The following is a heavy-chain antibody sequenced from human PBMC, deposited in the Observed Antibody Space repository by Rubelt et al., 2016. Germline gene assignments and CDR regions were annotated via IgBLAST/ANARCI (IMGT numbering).Heavy chain of an antibody. CDR2: SNYSGNT. D-gene: IGHD1-26*01. Sequence: QVQLQQWGAGLLNPSETLSLTCAVYGGSFSGYYWSWIRQPPGKGLECIGTSNYSGNTYYNPSLKSRVTISLDTSMNQISLRLSSVTAADTALYNCAGYRGSSGWFDPWGQGTLVTVSS. CDR1: GGSFSGYY. V-gene: IGHV4-34*01. J-gene: IGHJ5*02. CDR3: AGYRGSSGWFDP.